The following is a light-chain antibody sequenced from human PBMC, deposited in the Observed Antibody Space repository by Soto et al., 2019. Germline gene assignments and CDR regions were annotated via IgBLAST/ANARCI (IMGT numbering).Light chain of an antibody. J-gene: IGKJ4*01. CDR1: QSVGSKL. CDR2: AAS. CDR3: QQYTGAPLT. Sequence: EIVLTQSPGTLSLSPGDSTTLSCRASQSVGSKLSAWYQQQPGRAPSLLFHAASYRATVVPARFSGSGSATDFTLTISGLEPEDCAVYYCQQYTGAPLTFGGGTKVEIK. V-gene: IGKV3-20*01.